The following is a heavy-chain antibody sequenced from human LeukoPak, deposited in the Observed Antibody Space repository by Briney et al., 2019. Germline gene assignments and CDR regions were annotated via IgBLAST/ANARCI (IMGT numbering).Heavy chain of an antibody. CDR3: AKSPMYNWNSIDY. V-gene: IGHV3-23*01. Sequence: PGGSLRLSCAASGFPFSNYAMSWVRQAPGKGLEWVSTISGSGDSTYYADSVQGRFTISRDNSKNTLYLQMNSLTAEDTAVYYCAKSPMYNWNSIDYWGQGTLVTVSS. CDR2: ISGSGDST. J-gene: IGHJ4*02. CDR1: GFPFSNYA. D-gene: IGHD1-7*01.